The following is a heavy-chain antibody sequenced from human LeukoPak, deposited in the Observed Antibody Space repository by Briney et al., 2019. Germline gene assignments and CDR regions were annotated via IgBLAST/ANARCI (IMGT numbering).Heavy chain of an antibody. CDR1: GGSFSGYY. D-gene: IGHD3-3*01. J-gene: IGHJ4*02. CDR2: INHSGST. Sequence: PSETLCLTCAVYGGSFSGYYWSWIRQPPGKGLEWIGEINHSGSTNYNPSLKSRVTISVDTSKNQFSLKLSSVTAADTAVYYCARAFEVVSTDYWGQGTLVTVSS. V-gene: IGHV4-34*01. CDR3: ARAFEVVSTDY.